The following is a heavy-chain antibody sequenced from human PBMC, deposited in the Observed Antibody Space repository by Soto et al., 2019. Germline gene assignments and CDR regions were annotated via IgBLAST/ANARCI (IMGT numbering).Heavy chain of an antibody. CDR2: IWFDGSNI. CDR1: GFTFSSYG. D-gene: IGHD2-21*02. Sequence: GGSLRLSCVASGFTFSSYGMHWVRQAPGKGLEWVAIIWFDGSNINYVDSVRGRFTISRDNSKNTLYLQMNSLRVEDTAVYYCATEIGDYSFEYWGQGTLVTVSS. V-gene: IGHV3-33*01. J-gene: IGHJ4*02. CDR3: ATEIGDYSFEY.